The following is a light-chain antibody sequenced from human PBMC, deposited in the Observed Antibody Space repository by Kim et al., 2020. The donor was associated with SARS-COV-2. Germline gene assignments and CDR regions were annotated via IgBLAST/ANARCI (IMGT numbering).Light chain of an antibody. Sequence: SASVGDRVTITCRASHSISSWLAWYQQKAGKAPKVLIYKASTLESGVPSRFSGSGAGTEFTLTISSLQPDDFATYYCQQYSNYPYTFGQGTMLEI. J-gene: IGKJ2*01. CDR2: KAS. CDR1: HSISSW. CDR3: QQYSNYPYT. V-gene: IGKV1-5*03.